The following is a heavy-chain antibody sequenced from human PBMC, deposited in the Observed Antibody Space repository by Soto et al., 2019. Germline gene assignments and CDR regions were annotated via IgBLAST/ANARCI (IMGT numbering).Heavy chain of an antibody. CDR3: AKEANTAMVTGDYYYGMDV. J-gene: IGHJ6*02. CDR2: ISWNSGSI. V-gene: IGHV3-9*01. Sequence: EVQLVESGGGLVQPGRSLRLSCAASGFTFDDYAMHWVRQAPGKGLEWVSGISWNSGSIGYADSVKGRFTISRDNAKNSLYLQMNSLRAEDTAVYYCAKEANTAMVTGDYYYGMDVWGQGTTVTVSS. D-gene: IGHD5-18*01. CDR1: GFTFDDYA.